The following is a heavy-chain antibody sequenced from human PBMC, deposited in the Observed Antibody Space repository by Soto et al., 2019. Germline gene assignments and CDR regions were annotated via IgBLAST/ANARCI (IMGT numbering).Heavy chain of an antibody. D-gene: IGHD3-10*01. Sequence: SETLSLTCTVSGGSISSSSYYWGWIRQPPGKGLEWIGSIYYSGSTYYNPSLKSRVTISVDTSKNQFSLKLSSVTAADTAMYYCARAQPFGGGAYRLHSRFFQYWGLGTLVPVSS. V-gene: IGHV4-39*07. CDR3: ARAQPFGGGAYRLHSRFFQY. CDR1: GGSISSSSYY. J-gene: IGHJ1*01. CDR2: IYYSGST.